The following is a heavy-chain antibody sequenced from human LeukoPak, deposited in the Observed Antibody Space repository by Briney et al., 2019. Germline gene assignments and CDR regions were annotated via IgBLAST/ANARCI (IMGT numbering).Heavy chain of an antibody. J-gene: IGHJ4*02. CDR3: ARDFISVEKGFDY. CDR2: ISSSSNYI. CDR1: GFTFSSYS. Sequence: GGSLRLSCAASGFTFSSYSMNWVRQAPGKGLEWVSSISSSSNYIYYADSVKGRFTISRDNAKNSLYLQMNSLRAGDTAVYYCARDFISVEKGFDYWGQGTLVTVSS. D-gene: IGHD3-16*02. V-gene: IGHV3-21*01.